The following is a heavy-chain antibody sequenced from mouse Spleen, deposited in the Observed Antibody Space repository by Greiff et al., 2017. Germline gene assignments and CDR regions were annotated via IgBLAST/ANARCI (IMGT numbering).Heavy chain of an antibody. CDR2: INPSSGYT. J-gene: IGHJ1*01. CDR3: ARGSSDWYFDV. CDR1: GYTFTSYT. Sequence: VQLQESGAELARPGASVKMSCKASGYTFTSYTMHWVKQRPGQGLEWIGYINPSSGYTKYNQKFKDKATLTADKSSSTAYMQLSSLTSEDSAVYYCARGSSDWYFDVWGAGTTVTVSS. V-gene: IGHV1-4*01.